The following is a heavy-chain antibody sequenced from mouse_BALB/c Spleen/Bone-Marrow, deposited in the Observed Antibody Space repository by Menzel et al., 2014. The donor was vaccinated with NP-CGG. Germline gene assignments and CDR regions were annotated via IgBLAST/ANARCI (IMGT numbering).Heavy chain of an antibody. J-gene: IGHJ3*01. D-gene: IGHD4-1*01. Sequence: LQQSGSELVRPGASVILSCKASGYTFTSYWMHWVKQRPGQGLEGIGNIYPDSGNTNYDENFKSKATLTVDTSSSTAYMQLSSLTSEDSAVYYCTRGGAGTFAYWGQGTLVTVSA. CDR1: GYTFTSYW. CDR2: IYPDSGNT. V-gene: IGHV1S22*01. CDR3: TRGGAGTFAY.